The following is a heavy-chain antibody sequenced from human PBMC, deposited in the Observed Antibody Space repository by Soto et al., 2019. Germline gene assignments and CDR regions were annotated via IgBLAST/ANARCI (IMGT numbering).Heavy chain of an antibody. D-gene: IGHD2-15*01. V-gene: IGHV5-51*01. CDR1: GYSFSIYW. CDR3: ARPYEVCSGGSCYLDWFDP. Sequence: PGESLKISCNGSGYSFSIYWIGWVRQMPGKGLEWMGIIYPGDSDTRYSPSFQGQVTISADKSISTAYLQWSSLKASDTAMYYCARPYEVCSGGSCYLDWFDPWGQGTLVTVSS. CDR2: IYPGDSDT. J-gene: IGHJ5*02.